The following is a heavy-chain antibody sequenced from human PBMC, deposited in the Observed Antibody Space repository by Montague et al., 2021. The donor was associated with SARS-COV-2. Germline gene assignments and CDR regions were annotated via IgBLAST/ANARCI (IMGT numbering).Heavy chain of an antibody. Sequence: SETLSLTCAVHGGSFSTYSWNWIRQPPGKGLEWIGEIYHGGSTNYNPSLKNRVTISADTSKNQFSLKLTSVAAADTAVYYCARLGDGVVPSPILGVGPYYSYYYMDVWGKGTTVTVSS. J-gene: IGHJ6*03. V-gene: IGHV4-34*01. CDR3: ARLGDGVVPSPILGVGPYYSYYYMDV. CDR2: IYHGGST. CDR1: GGSFSTYS. D-gene: IGHD3-10*01.